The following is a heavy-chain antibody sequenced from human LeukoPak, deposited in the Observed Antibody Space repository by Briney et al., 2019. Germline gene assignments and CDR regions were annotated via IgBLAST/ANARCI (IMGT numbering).Heavy chain of an antibody. V-gene: IGHV3-74*01. Sequence: GGSLRLSCAASGFTFSSYWMHWVRQAPGKGLVWVSRINSDGSSTSYADSVKGRFTISRDNAKNTLCLQMNSLRAEDTAVYYCASRIAAARGYNWFDPWGQGTLVTVSS. CDR3: ASRIAAARGYNWFDP. D-gene: IGHD6-13*01. CDR2: INSDGSST. CDR1: GFTFSSYW. J-gene: IGHJ5*02.